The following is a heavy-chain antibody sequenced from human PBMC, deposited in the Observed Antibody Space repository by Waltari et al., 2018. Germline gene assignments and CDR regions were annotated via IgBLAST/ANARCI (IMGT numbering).Heavy chain of an antibody. CDR3: ATVQPGVVFSEYFQH. J-gene: IGHJ1*01. CDR1: GYTLTELS. CDR2: VEPEEVET. Sequence: QVQLVQSGAEVKKPGASVKVSCKVSGYTLTELSMHWVRQAPGKGLEWMGGVEPEEVETNYAQRFKGRGTMTEETATDTADMELSSLRSEDTAVYYCATVQPGVVFSEYFQHWGQGTLVTVSS. V-gene: IGHV1-24*01. D-gene: IGHD2-15*01.